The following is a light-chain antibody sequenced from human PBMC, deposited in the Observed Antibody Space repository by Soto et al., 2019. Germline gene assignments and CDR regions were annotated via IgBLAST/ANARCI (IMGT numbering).Light chain of an antibody. J-gene: IGLJ3*02. CDR1: SSNIATNY. CDR3: GTWDTSLSAGV. V-gene: IGLV1-51*01. Sequence: QSVLTQPPSVSAAPGQRVTISCSGSSSNIATNYVSWYQHLPVAAPRLLICDDNKRPSGIPDRFSGSKYGTSATLDITGLQTGDEADYYCGTWDTSLSAGVFGGGTKVTVL. CDR2: DDN.